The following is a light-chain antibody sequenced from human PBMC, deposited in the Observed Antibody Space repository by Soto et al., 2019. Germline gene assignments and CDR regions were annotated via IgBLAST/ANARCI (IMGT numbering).Light chain of an antibody. CDR2: DVR. CDR3: CSYAGSTTLV. V-gene: IGLV2-11*01. CDR1: SSDVGGYKF. J-gene: IGLJ2*01. Sequence: QSALTQPRSVSGSPGQSGTISCTGTSSDVGGYKFVSWYQQHPGKVPKRIIYDVRNRPSGVSNRFSGSKSGNTASLTISGLQDEDEADYYCCSYAGSTTLVFGGGTKVTVL.